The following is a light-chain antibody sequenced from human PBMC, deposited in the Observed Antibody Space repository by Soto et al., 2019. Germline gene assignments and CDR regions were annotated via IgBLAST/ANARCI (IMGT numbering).Light chain of an antibody. V-gene: IGKV1-5*03. Sequence: DIQMTQSPSSLSASVGDRVTITCRASQSISSWLAWYQQKPGKAPKLLIYKASSLESGVPSRFSGSGSGTVFTLTISSLQPHDFATYYCQQHNGDFGGGTKVDIK. J-gene: IGKJ4*01. CDR1: QSISSW. CDR3: QQHNGD. CDR2: KAS.